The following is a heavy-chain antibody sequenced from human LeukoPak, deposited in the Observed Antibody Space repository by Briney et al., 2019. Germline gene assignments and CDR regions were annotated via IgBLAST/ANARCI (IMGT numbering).Heavy chain of an antibody. J-gene: IGHJ4*02. CDR1: GFTYSDCT. CDR3: AKEPATRWLATFDY. V-gene: IGHV3-23*01. D-gene: IGHD6-19*01. Sequence: GGSLRLSCAASGFTYSDCTMSWVRQAPGKGLEWVSTARASGGGTYYADSVKGRFTISRDDSKNTLYLQMNSLRVEDTAVYYCAKEPATRWLATFDYWGQGALATVSS. CDR2: ARASGGGT.